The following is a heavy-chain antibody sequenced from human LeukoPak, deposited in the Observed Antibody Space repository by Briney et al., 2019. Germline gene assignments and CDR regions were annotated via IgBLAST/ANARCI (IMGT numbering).Heavy chain of an antibody. D-gene: IGHD2-15*01. CDR1: GGSFIGYY. V-gene: IGHV4-34*01. CDR3: ARGGLSNGIVVVVAATLFDY. Sequence: SETLSLPFAVSGGSFIGYYWSWIRQPPGKGLEWIGEINHSGSTNYNPSLKSRVTISVDTSKNQFSLKLSSVTAADTAVYYCARGGLSNGIVVVVAATLFDYWGQGTLVTVSS. J-gene: IGHJ4*02. CDR2: INHSGST.